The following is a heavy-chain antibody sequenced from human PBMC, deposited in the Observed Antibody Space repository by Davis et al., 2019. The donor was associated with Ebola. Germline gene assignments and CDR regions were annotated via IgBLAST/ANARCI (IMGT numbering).Heavy chain of an antibody. CDR1: GYTFTGYY. CDR3: ASHCSGCSCLSYYYYGMDV. V-gene: IGHV1-2*02. J-gene: IGHJ6*02. CDR2: INPNSGGT. Sequence: ASVKVSCKASGYTFTGYYMHWVRQAPGQGLEWMGWINPNSGGTNYAQKFQGRVTMTRDTSISTAYMELSRLRSDDTAVYYCASHCSGCSCLSYYYYGMDVWGQGTTVTVSS. D-gene: IGHD2-15*01.